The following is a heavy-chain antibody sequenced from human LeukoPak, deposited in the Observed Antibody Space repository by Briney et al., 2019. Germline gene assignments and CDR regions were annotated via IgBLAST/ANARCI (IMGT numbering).Heavy chain of an antibody. CDR3: ARSRNYDSTGCNPTYYFDS. J-gene: IGHJ4*02. CDR2: IYKSVDV. Sequence: SETLSLTCTVSGGSISGSYWSWVRQSPGGGLKYLGDIYKSVDVNYSPSLKSRVTISIDMSRSQFSLRLKSVTAADTAIYYCARSRNYDSTGCNPTYYFDSWGQGALVAVSS. V-gene: IGHV4-59*01. D-gene: IGHD2-8*02. CDR1: GGSISGSY.